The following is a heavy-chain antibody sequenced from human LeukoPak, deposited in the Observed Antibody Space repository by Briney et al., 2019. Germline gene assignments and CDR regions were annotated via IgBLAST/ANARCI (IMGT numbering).Heavy chain of an antibody. J-gene: IGHJ4*02. Sequence: ASVQVSRKTSGYTFSRHGITWVRQAPGQGFEWMGWVSGYNGNTNYAQSVQGRVTMTTDTSTNTAYMELRSLRSDDTAVYYCAKDIHPGLDSGASCCFDYWGQGTPVTVSS. CDR1: GYTFSRHG. V-gene: IGHV1-18*01. CDR3: AKDIHPGLDSGASCCFDY. CDR2: VSGYNGNT. D-gene: IGHD3-22*01.